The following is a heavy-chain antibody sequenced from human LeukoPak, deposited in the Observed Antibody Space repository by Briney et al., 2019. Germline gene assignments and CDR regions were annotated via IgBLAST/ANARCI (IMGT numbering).Heavy chain of an antibody. CDR2: IYTSGST. J-gene: IGHJ3*02. CDR3: ARDVGLKTFDI. V-gene: IGHV4-61*02. CDR1: GGSISSGSYY. Sequence: SETLSLTCTVSGGSISSGSYYWSWIRQPAGKGLEWIGRIYTSGSTNYNPSLKTRVTISVDTSKNQFSLKLSPVTAPDTAVYYCARDVGLKTFDIWGQGTMVTVSS.